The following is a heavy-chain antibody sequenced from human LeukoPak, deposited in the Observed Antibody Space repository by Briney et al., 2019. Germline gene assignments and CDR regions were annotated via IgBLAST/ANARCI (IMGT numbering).Heavy chain of an antibody. V-gene: IGHV4-34*01. J-gene: IGHJ4*02. D-gene: IGHD3-10*01. CDR2: INHSGST. CDR3: ARGGYDSGSYYKGPLYYFDY. Sequence: SETLSLTCAVYGGSFSGYYWSWIRQPPGKGLEWIGEINHSGSTNYNPSLKSRVTMSVDTSKNQFSLKLSSVTAADTAVYYCARGGYDSGSYYKGPLYYFDYWGQGTLVTVSS. CDR1: GGSFSGYY.